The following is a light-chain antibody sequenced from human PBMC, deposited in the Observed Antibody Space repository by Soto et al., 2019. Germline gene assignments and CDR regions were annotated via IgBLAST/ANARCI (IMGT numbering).Light chain of an antibody. CDR1: QSLLHSNGYNY. CDR3: MQALQTPQLT. V-gene: IGKV2-28*01. J-gene: IGKJ4*01. CDR2: LGS. Sequence: DVVMTQSPLSLPVTPGEPASISCRSSQSLLHSNGYNYLDWYLQKPGQSPQLLIYLGSNRASGVPDRFSGGGSGTDFTLKISRVEAEDVGVYYCMQALQTPQLTFGGGTKVDIK.